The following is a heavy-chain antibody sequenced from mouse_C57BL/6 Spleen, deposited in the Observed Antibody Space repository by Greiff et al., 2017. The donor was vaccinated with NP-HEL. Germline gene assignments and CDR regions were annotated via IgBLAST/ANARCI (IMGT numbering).Heavy chain of an antibody. V-gene: IGHV1-15*01. CDR2: IDPETGGT. CDR3: TRPPYAY. Sequence: LVESGAELVRPGASVTLSCKASGYTFTDYEMHWVKQTPVHGLEWIGAIDPETGGTAYNQKFKGKAILTADKSSSTAYMELRSLTSEDSAVYYCTRPPYAYWGQGTLVTVSA. CDR1: GYTFTDYE. J-gene: IGHJ3*01.